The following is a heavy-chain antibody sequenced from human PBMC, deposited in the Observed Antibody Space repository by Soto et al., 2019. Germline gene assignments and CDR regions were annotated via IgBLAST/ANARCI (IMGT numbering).Heavy chain of an antibody. CDR3: ARGVVVAATEPYYYYYYGMDV. Sequence: SETLSLTCIVSGGSISTGGYYWNWIRQHPGKGLEWIGYFYYSGSTYYNPSLKSRVTISVNTSKNQFSLKLSSVTAADTAVYYCARGVVVAATEPYYYYYYGMDVWGQGTTVTVSS. CDR2: FYYSGST. J-gene: IGHJ6*02. CDR1: GGSISTGGYY. D-gene: IGHD2-15*01. V-gene: IGHV4-31*03.